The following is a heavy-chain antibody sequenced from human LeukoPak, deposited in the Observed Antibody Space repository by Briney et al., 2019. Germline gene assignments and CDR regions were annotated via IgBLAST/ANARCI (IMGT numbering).Heavy chain of an antibody. D-gene: IGHD4-17*01. CDR2: INSDGSST. V-gene: IGHV3-74*01. CDR3: ASGNYGLVDY. Sequence: GGSLRLSCEASGFTFSRYWMHWVRQAPGKGLVWVSRINSDGSSTSYADSVKGRFTISRDNAKNSLYLQMNSLRVEDTAVYYCASGNYGLVDYWGQGTLVTVSS. J-gene: IGHJ4*02. CDR1: GFTFSRYW.